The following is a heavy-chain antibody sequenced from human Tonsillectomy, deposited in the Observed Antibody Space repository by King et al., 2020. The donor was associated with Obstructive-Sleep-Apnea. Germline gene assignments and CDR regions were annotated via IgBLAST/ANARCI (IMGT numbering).Heavy chain of an antibody. CDR2: ISYDGSNK. Sequence: QLVQSGGGVVQPGRSLRLSCAGSGFTFRSYGIHWVRQAPGKGLEWVAIISYDGSNKYYVDSVKGRFTLTRDNSKNTVYLQMNGLRAEDTAVYYCVAYEDVGDIWGQGTMVTVS. CDR1: GFTFRSYG. J-gene: IGHJ3*02. V-gene: IGHV3-30*03. D-gene: IGHD3-22*01. CDR3: VAYEDVGDI.